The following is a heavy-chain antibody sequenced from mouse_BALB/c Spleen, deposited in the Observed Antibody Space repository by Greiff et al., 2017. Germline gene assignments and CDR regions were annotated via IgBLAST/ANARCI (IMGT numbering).Heavy chain of an antibody. CDR2: ISSGGSYT. J-gene: IGHJ4*01. D-gene: IGHD2-3*01. CDR3: ARDDGYAMDY. V-gene: IGHV5-9-4*01. CDR1: GFTFSSYA. Sequence: EVQVVESGGGLVKPGGSLKLSCAASGFTFSSYAMSWVRQSPEKRLEWVAEISSGGSYTYYPDTVTGRFTISRDNAKNTLYLEMSSLRSEDTAMYYCARDDGYAMDYWGQGTSVTVSS.